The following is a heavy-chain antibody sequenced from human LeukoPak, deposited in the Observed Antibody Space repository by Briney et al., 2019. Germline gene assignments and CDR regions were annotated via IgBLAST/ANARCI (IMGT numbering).Heavy chain of an antibody. V-gene: IGHV3-30-3*01. CDR1: GFTFSSYA. D-gene: IGHD1/OR15-1a*01. CDR3: VAYLEHLY. CDR2: ISYDGSNK. J-gene: IGHJ4*02. Sequence: GRSLRLSCAASGFTFSSYAMHWVRQAPGKGLEWVAVISYDGSNKYYADSVKGRFTISRDNSKNTLYLQMNSLRAEDTAVYYCVAYLEHLYWGQGALVTVSS.